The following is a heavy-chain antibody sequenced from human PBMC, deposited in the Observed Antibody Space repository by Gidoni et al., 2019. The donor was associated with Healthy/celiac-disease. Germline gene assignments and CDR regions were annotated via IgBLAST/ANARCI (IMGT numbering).Heavy chain of an antibody. V-gene: IGHV3-21*01. CDR2: ISSSSSYI. Sequence: EVQLVESGGGLVKPGGSLRLSCAASGFTFSSYSMNWVRQAPGKGLEWVSSISSSSSYIYYADSVKGRFTISRDNAKNSLYLQMNSLRAEDTAVYYCARDQGFDDFWTTNPYYFDYWGQGTLVTVSS. J-gene: IGHJ4*02. CDR3: ARDQGFDDFWTTNPYYFDY. D-gene: IGHD3-3*01. CDR1: GFTFSSYS.